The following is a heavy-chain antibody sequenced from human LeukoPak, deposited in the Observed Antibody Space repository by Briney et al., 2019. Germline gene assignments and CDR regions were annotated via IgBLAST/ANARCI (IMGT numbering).Heavy chain of an antibody. J-gene: IGHJ4*02. D-gene: IGHD4-17*01. CDR1: GFTFSSYA. Sequence: PGGSLRLSCAASGFTFSSYAMSWVRQAPGKGLEWVSVISGSGGSTHYADSVKGRFTISRDNPKNTLYLQMNSLRAEDTAVYYCASGGAYGDYWDSQFEYWGQGTLVTVSS. V-gene: IGHV3-23*01. CDR2: ISGSGGST. CDR3: ASGGAYGDYWDSQFEY.